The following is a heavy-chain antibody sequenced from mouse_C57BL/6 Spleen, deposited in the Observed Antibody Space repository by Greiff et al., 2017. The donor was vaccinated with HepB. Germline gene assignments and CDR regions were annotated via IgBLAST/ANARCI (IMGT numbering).Heavy chain of an antibody. J-gene: IGHJ2*01. V-gene: IGHV5-16*01. CDR1: GFTFSDYY. CDR2: INYDGSST. CDR3: AREKGGYSFDY. Sequence: EVKLVESEGGLVQPGSSMKLSCTASGFTFSDYYMAWVRQVPEKGLEWVANINYDGSSTYYLDSLKSRFIISRDNAKNILYLQMSSLKSEDTATYYCAREKGGYSFDYWGQGTTLTVSS.